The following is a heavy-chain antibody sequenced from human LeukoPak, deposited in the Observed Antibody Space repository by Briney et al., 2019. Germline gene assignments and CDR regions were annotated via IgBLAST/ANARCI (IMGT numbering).Heavy chain of an antibody. CDR1: GFPFNSYA. CDR2: ISSNEGST. V-gene: IGHV3-64*04. D-gene: IGHD4-11*01. Sequence: GGSLRLSCSVSGFPFNSYAMHWVRQAPGKGLECVSDISSNEGSTYYAGSVKGRFTIYRENSKHTLYLQMNSLRAEDTGVYYCAKDLDYTTFGYYFDYWGQGTLVTVSS. J-gene: IGHJ4*02. CDR3: AKDLDYTTFGYYFDY.